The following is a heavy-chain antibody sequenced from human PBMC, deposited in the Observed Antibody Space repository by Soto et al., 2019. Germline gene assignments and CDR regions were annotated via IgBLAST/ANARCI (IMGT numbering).Heavy chain of an antibody. CDR1: GGSFSGYY. J-gene: IGHJ1*01. Sequence: PSETLSLTCAVYGGSFSGYYWSWIRQPPGKGLEWIGEINHSGSTNYNPSLKSRVTISVDTSKNQFSLKLSSVTAADTAVYYCARGRHGYFQHWGQGTLVTVSS. CDR2: INHSGST. V-gene: IGHV4-34*01. CDR3: ARGRHGYFQH.